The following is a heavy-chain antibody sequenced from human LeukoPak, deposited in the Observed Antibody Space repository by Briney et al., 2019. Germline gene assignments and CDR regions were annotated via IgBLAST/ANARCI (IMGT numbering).Heavy chain of an antibody. CDR3: AKSGYDFGMSVPFDY. J-gene: IGHJ4*02. D-gene: IGHD5-12*01. CDR2: ISYDGSNK. Sequence: GGSLRLSCAASGFTFSSYGMHWVRQAPGKGLEWVAVISYDGSNKYYADSVKGRFTISRDNSKNTLYLQMNSLRAEDTAVYYCAKSGYDFGMSVPFDYWGQGTPVTVSS. CDR1: GFTFSSYG. V-gene: IGHV3-30*18.